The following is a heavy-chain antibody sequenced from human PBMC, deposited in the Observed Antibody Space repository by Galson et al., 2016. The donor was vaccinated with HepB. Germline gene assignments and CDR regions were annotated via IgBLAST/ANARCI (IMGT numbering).Heavy chain of an antibody. CDR2: IYWNDEK. Sequence: PALVTPTQTLTLTCTFSGFSLSTRGVGVGWIRQPPGKALEWLALIYWNDEKQYSPSLKTRLTITKDTSKNQVVLTMTNMDPVDTATYYCAHRINLARGDKRNCFDPWGQGALVTVSS. CDR1: GFSLSTRGVG. CDR3: AHRINLARGDKRNCFDP. D-gene: IGHD3-10*01. J-gene: IGHJ5*02. V-gene: IGHV2-5*01.